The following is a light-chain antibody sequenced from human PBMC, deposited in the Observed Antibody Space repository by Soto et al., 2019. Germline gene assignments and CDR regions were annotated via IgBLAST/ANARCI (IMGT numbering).Light chain of an antibody. J-gene: IGKJ5*01. CDR2: DAS. V-gene: IGKV1-39*01. CDR3: QQDGSLPLT. CDR1: QSINTF. Sequence: HMTQSPASLSASVGYTVAITCRGSQSINTFLSWYRHKPGKAPELLIYDASTLQIGVPSRFSGSGYGTEFTLTIGRLEPEDFAVYYCQQDGSLPLTFGQGTRLEIK.